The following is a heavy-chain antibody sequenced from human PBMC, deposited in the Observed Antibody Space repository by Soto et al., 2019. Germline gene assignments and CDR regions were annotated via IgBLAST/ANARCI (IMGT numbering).Heavy chain of an antibody. Sequence: SETLSLTCTVSGGSISSYYWSWIRQPPGKGLEWIGYIYYSGSTNYNPSLKSRVTISVDTSKNQFSLKLSSVTAADTAVYYCARVNGGDYFDYWGQGTLVTVSS. CDR3: ARVNGGDYFDY. CDR1: GGSISSYY. V-gene: IGHV4-59*01. J-gene: IGHJ4*02. D-gene: IGHD2-8*01. CDR2: IYYSGST.